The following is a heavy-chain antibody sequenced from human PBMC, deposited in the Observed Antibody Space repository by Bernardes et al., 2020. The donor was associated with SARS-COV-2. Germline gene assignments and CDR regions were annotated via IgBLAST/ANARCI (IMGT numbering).Heavy chain of an antibody. CDR2: ISPNSGAT. J-gene: IGHJ4*02. D-gene: IGHD2-21*01. V-gene: IGHV1-2*02. CDR1: GYTFSDYY. Sequence: ASVKVSCTASGYTFSDYYTHWLRQAPGQGLEWMGWISPNSGATNLAQKFQGRVTMTRDTSISTDYMELSRLTSDDTAVYYCARTFYYDRGGDSLFDLWGQGTPVTVSS. CDR3: ARTFYYDRGGDSLFDL.